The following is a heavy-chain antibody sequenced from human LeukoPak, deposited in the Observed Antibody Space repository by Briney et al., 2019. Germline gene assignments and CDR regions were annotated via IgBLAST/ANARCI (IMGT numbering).Heavy chain of an antibody. CDR3: ARAGVSSGYWSL. Sequence: PSETLSLTCTVSGVSISSYYWSWIRQPPGKGLEWIGYIYYSGSTNYNPSLKSRVTISVDTSKNQFSLKLSSVTAADTAVYYCARAGVSSGYWSLWGQGTLVTVSS. J-gene: IGHJ4*02. D-gene: IGHD3-22*01. CDR1: GVSISSYY. V-gene: IGHV4-59*01. CDR2: IYYSGST.